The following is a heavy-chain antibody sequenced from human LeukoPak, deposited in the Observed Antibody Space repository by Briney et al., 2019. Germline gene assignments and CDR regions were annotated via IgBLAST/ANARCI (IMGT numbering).Heavy chain of an antibody. D-gene: IGHD3-16*01. Sequence: GGSLSLSCSASGFTFNTYGMHWVRQAPGKGLEYVSSISDNGRSTYYADSVKGRFTISRDNSRNTLYLQMSSLRAEDTAVYYCGRGNVPSFDYWGQGTLVTVSS. CDR1: GFTFNTYG. J-gene: IGHJ4*02. CDR3: GRGNVPSFDY. V-gene: IGHV3-64D*06. CDR2: ISDNGRST.